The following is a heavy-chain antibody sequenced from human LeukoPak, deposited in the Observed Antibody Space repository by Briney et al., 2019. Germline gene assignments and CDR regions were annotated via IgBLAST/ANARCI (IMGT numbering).Heavy chain of an antibody. CDR1: GFTFDDYA. CDR3: AKDVQGDITRISYGMDV. J-gene: IGHJ6*02. CDR2: ISWDSGSI. V-gene: IGHV3-9*01. Sequence: GGSLRLSCAASGFTFDDYAMHWVRQAPGKGLEWVSGISWDSGSIGYADSVKGRFSISRDNAKNSLSLQMNSLRAEDTALYYCAKDVQGDITRISYGMDVWGQGTTVTVSS. D-gene: IGHD2-15*01.